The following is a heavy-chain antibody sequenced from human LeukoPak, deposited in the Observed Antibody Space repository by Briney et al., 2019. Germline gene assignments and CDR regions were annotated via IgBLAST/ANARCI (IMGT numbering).Heavy chain of an antibody. D-gene: IGHD3-16*01. J-gene: IGHJ4*02. CDR3: ARVGGGGEWYVDY. CDR2: INHSGST. V-gene: IGHV4-34*01. Sequence: SETLSLTCAVYGGSFSGYYWSWIRQPPGKGLEWIGEINHSGSTNYNPSLKSRVTISVDTSKNQFSLKLSSVTAADTAVYYCARVGGGGEWYVDYWGQGTLVTVSS. CDR1: GGSFSGYY.